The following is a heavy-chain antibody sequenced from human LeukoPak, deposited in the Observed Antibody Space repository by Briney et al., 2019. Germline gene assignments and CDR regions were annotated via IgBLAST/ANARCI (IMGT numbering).Heavy chain of an antibody. CDR3: ARGGAAPLSDWYYDL. Sequence: PSGTLSLTCAVSGGSISSSNWWSWVRQPPGKGLEWIGEIYHSGSTNYNPSLKSRVTISVDMSKNQFSLKLSSVTAADTAVYYCARGGAAPLSDWYYDLWGRGTLVTVSS. CDR2: IYHSGST. D-gene: IGHD3-16*01. J-gene: IGHJ2*01. V-gene: IGHV4-4*02. CDR1: GGSISSSNW.